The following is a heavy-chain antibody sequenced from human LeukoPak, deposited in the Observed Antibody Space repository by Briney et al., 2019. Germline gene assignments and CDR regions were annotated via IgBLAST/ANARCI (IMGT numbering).Heavy chain of an antibody. CDR1: GYTFTGYY. J-gene: IGHJ6*02. Sequence: ASVKVSCKASGYTFTGYYMHWVRQAPGQGLEWLGWINPNSGGTTYAQKFQGRVTMTRDTSISTAYMELSRLRPDDTAVYFCARDYYDSTGGYYYGMDVWDQGTTVTVSS. CDR3: ARDYYDSTGGYYYGMDV. CDR2: INPNSGGT. V-gene: IGHV1-2*02. D-gene: IGHD3-22*01.